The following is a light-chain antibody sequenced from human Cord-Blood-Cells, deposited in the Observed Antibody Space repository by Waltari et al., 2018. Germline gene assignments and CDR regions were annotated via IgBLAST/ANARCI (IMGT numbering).Light chain of an antibody. V-gene: IGKV1-39*01. CDR3: QQCYSTLPYT. J-gene: IGKJ2*01. CDR2: AAS. CDR1: QSISSD. Sequence: DIQMTQSPSSLCASVGGRVTITCRASQSISSDLNWYQQKPGKAPKLLIYAASSLPSGVPSRFSGSGSGTDFTLTISSLQPEDFATYYCQQCYSTLPYTFGQGTKLEIK.